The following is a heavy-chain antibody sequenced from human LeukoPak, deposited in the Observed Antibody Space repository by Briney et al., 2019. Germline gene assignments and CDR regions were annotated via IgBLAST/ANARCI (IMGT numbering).Heavy chain of an antibody. Sequence: SGRSLRLSCAASGFTFDDYAMHWVRQAPGKGLEWVSGISWNSGSIGYADSVKGRFTISRDNAKNSLYLQMNSLRAEDTAVYYCARDLGRGYSYALNYWGQGTLVTVSS. CDR3: ARDLGRGYSYALNY. CDR2: ISWNSGSI. V-gene: IGHV3-9*01. D-gene: IGHD5-18*01. J-gene: IGHJ4*02. CDR1: GFTFDDYA.